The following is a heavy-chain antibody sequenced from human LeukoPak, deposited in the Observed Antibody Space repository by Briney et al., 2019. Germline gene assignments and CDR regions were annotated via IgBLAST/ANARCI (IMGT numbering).Heavy chain of an antibody. CDR1: GFPFSNSW. D-gene: IGHD1/OR15-1a*01. CDR2: IKSDGSGI. V-gene: IGHV3-7*03. CDR3: AGGNSMDV. Sequence: GGSPRLSCAVSGFPFSNSWMYWVRQAPGKGLEGVANIKSDGSGISYVDTVKGRFIISRDNARNSLYLQMYSLRVEDTAVYFCAGGNSMDVWGKGTAVTVSS. J-gene: IGHJ6*04.